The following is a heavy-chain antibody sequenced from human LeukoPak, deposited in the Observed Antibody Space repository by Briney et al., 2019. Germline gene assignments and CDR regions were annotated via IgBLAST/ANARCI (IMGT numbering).Heavy chain of an antibody. Sequence: GGSLRLSCAASGFTYRSYGMSWVRQAPGKGLEWVSAISGSGGSTYYADSVKGRFTISRDNSKNTLYLQMNSLRAEDTAVYYCAKDRRDDSSGYYCDYWGQGTLVTVSS. CDR3: AKDRRDDSSGYYCDY. J-gene: IGHJ4*02. CDR1: GFTYRSYG. D-gene: IGHD3-22*01. V-gene: IGHV3-23*01. CDR2: ISGSGGST.